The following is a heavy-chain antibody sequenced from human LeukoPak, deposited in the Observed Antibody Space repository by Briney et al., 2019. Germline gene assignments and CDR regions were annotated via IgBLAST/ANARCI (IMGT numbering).Heavy chain of an antibody. Sequence: SETLSLTCTGSGGSISSGDYYWSWIRQPPGKGLEWIGYIYYSGSTYYNPSLKSRVTISVDTSKNQFSLKLSSVTAADTAVYYCAREEADYGDQHFDYWGQGTLVTVSS. V-gene: IGHV4-30-4*08. D-gene: IGHD4-17*01. CDR1: GGSISSGDYY. CDR2: IYYSGST. J-gene: IGHJ4*02. CDR3: AREEADYGDQHFDY.